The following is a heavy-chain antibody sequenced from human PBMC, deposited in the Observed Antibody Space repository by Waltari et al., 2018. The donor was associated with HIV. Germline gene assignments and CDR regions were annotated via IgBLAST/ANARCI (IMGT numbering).Heavy chain of an antibody. J-gene: IGHJ3*02. D-gene: IGHD3-22*01. Sequence: QITLKESGPTLVKPTQTLTLTCTFSGFSLSTSGVGVGWIRQPPGKALEWLALIYWDDDKRYSPSLKSRLTITKDTSKNQVVLTMTNMDPVDTATYCCAYLTLTFGYYDSSGYYWDAFDIWGQGTMVTVSS. CDR3: AYLTLTFGYYDSSGYYWDAFDI. V-gene: IGHV2-5*02. CDR2: IYWDDDK. CDR1: GFSLSTSGVG.